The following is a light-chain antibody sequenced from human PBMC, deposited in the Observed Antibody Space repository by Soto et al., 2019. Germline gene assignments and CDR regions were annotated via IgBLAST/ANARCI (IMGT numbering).Light chain of an antibody. Sequence: QYVLTQPPSASGSPGQSVTISCTGSSSDVGGYNYVSWYQQHPGKAPKLMIYEVSKRPSGVPDRISGSKSGNTASLTVSGLQAEDEADYYCSSYGGSNTVVFGGGTKLTVL. CDR2: EVS. V-gene: IGLV2-8*01. CDR3: SSYGGSNTVV. J-gene: IGLJ2*01. CDR1: SSDVGGYNY.